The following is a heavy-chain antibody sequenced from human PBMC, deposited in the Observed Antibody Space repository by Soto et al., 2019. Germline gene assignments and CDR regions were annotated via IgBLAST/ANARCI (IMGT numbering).Heavy chain of an antibody. CDR2: SYYSGST. D-gene: IGHD3-10*01. V-gene: IGHV4-31*03. CDR3: ARGSTYYYGSGSYGLE. CDR1: GGSISSGGYY. Sequence: QVQLQESGPGLVKPSQTLSLTCTVSGGSISSGGYYWSWIRQHPGKGLEWIGYSYYSGSTYYNPSLKSRVTISVDTSKNQFSLKLSAVTAADTAVYYCARGSTYYYGSGSYGLEWGQGTLVTVSS. J-gene: IGHJ4*02.